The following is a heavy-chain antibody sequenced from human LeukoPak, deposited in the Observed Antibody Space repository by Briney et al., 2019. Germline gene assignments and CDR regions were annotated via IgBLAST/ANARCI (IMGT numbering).Heavy chain of an antibody. CDR3: ARVGTPYYYMDV. CDR2: IYYSGST. D-gene: IGHD1-26*01. V-gene: IGHV4-59*01. Sequence: PSETLSLTCTVSGGSISSYYWSWIRQPPGKGLEWIGYIYYSGSTNYNPSLKSRVTISVDTSKNQFSLKLSSVTAADTAAYYCARVGTPYYYMDVWGKGTTVTVSS. J-gene: IGHJ6*03. CDR1: GGSISSYY.